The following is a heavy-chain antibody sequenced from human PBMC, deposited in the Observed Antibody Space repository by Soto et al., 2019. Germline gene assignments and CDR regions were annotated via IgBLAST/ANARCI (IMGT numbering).Heavy chain of an antibody. Sequence: GGSLRLSCAASGFTFKCYAMNWVRQAPGKGLEWVASTPGSGSSSYYADSVKGRFTISRDNSKNTLYLDLNSLKAEDTAMYCCARGGRTGWFYFDFWGQGTQVTVSS. J-gene: IGHJ4*02. CDR1: GFTFKCYA. CDR3: ARGGRTGWFYFDF. V-gene: IGHV3-23*01. D-gene: IGHD6-19*01. CDR2: TPGSGSSS.